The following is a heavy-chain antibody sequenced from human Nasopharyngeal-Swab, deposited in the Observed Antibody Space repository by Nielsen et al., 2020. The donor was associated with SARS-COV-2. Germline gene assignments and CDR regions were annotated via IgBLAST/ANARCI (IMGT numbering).Heavy chain of an antibody. CDR1: GGSFNGFY. D-gene: IGHD5-24*01. J-gene: IGHJ6*02. CDR3: ARAGRVGDAYTGLDV. V-gene: IGHV4-34*01. Sequence: SESLSLTCSVSGGSFNGFYWNWIRQAPGKGLEWIGEINHNERTNYNPSLKSRIAILVHTSNNQVSLKVSSVSAGDTAVYYCARAGRVGDAYTGLDVWGQGTTVTVSS. CDR2: INHNERT.